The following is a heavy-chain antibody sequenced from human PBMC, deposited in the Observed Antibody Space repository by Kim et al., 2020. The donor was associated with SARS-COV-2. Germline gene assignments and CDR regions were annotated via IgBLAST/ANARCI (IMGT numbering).Heavy chain of an antibody. CDR3: ARSAPWELLPPFDY. Sequence: TPSLKGRVTISVDTSKNQFSLKLSSVTAADTAVYYCARSAPWELLPPFDYWGQGTLVTVSS. J-gene: IGHJ4*02. V-gene: IGHV4-59*01. D-gene: IGHD1-26*01.